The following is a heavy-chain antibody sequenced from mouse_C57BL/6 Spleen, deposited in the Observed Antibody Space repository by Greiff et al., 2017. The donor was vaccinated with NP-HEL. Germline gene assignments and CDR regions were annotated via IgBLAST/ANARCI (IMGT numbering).Heavy chain of an antibody. Sequence: VQLQQSGAELARPGASVKLSCKASGYTFTSYGISWVKQRTGQGLEWIGEIYPRSGNTYYNEKFKGKATLTADKSSSTAYMALRSLTSEDSAVYFCARGGYGSSSPYYFDYWGQGTTLTVSS. J-gene: IGHJ2*01. D-gene: IGHD1-1*01. V-gene: IGHV1-81*01. CDR3: ARGGYGSSSPYYFDY. CDR2: IYPRSGNT. CDR1: GYTFTSYG.